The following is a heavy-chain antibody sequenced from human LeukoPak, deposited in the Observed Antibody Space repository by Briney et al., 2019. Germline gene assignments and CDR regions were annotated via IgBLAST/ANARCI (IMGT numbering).Heavy chain of an antibody. Sequence: GGSLRLPCAASGFTFSDTWMHWVRQAPGEGLVWVSRIRSDGSDTRYAESVKGRFTISRDNAKNTLYLHMNSLRAEDTAVYYCARDWFHAIDYWGQGTLVTVSS. CDR1: GFTFSDTW. CDR3: ARDWFHAIDY. CDR2: IRSDGSDT. D-gene: IGHD2/OR15-2a*01. V-gene: IGHV3-74*01. J-gene: IGHJ4*02.